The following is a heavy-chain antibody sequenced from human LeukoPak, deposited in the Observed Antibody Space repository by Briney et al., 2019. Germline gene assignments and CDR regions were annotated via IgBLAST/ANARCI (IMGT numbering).Heavy chain of an antibody. CDR1: GYTFTSYD. CDR3: ARGSAGRPQKGRAFQH. CDR2: MNPNSGNT. Sequence: GASVKVSCKASGYTFTSYDINWVRQATGQGLEWMGWMNPNSGNTGYAQKFQGRVTITRNTSISTAYMELSSLRSEDTAVYYCARGSAGRPQKGRAFQHWGQGTLVTVSS. V-gene: IGHV1-8*03. D-gene: IGHD3-10*01. J-gene: IGHJ1*01.